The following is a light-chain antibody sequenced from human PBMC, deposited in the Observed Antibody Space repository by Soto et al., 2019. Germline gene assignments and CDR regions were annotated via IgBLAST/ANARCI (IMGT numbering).Light chain of an antibody. CDR2: EVS. CDR3: MQRALLPIS. V-gene: IGKV2D-29*02. J-gene: IGKJ4*01. CDR1: QSLLSSVGKPY. Sequence: EIVMTQTTLSLSVTPGQPASISCKSSQSLLSSVGKPYLYWSLQKPGQSPQLLINEVSNRFSVVPDRFRGRGSGTDLTLKIMWLEVDEGGFYYCMQRALLPISFGGGTNVEIK.